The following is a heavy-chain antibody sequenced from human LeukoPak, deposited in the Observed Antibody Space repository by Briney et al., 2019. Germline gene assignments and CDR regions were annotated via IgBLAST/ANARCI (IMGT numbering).Heavy chain of an antibody. V-gene: IGHV3-49*03. D-gene: IGHD3-9*01. CDR2: IRSKAYGGTT. CDR3: TRRRYFDWLPPDAFDI. J-gene: IGHJ3*02. CDR1: GFTVSSTY. Sequence: GGSLRLSCAASGFTVSSTYMSWFRQAPGKGLEWVGFIRSKAYGGTTEYAASVKGRFTISRDDSKSIAYLQMNSLKTEDTAVYYCTRRRYFDWLPPDAFDIWGQGTMVTVSS.